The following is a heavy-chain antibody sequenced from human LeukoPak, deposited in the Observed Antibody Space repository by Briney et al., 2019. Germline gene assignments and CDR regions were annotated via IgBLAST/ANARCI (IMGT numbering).Heavy chain of an antibody. Sequence: GGSLRLSCAASGFSFSSYAMTWVRQAPGKGLEWVSGISGSGGYTYNADSVKGRFTISRDNSKNTLYLQMNSLSAEDTAVYYCTKDRVGIPTTMFDYWGQGTLVTVSS. V-gene: IGHV3-23*01. CDR1: GFSFSSYA. CDR3: TKDRVGIPTTMFDY. CDR2: ISGSGGYT. D-gene: IGHD2-2*01. J-gene: IGHJ4*02.